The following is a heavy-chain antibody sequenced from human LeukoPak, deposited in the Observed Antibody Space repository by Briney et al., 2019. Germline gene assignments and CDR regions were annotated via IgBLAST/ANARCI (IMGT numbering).Heavy chain of an antibody. CDR3: ARSDYGDYRIVDY. CDR2: IYYSGST. D-gene: IGHD4-17*01. CDR1: GGSISTYY. Sequence: SETLSLTCTVSGGSISTYYWSWIRQPPGKGLEWIGYIYYSGSTNYIPSLKSRVTKSLDTSKNQFSLKLSSVTAADTAVYYCARSDYGDYRIVDYWGQGTLVTVSS. V-gene: IGHV4-59*01. J-gene: IGHJ4*02.